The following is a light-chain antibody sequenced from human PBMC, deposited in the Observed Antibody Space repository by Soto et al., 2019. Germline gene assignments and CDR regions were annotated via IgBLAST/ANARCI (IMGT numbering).Light chain of an antibody. CDR3: QQYHSYST. CDR1: QSIGRW. V-gene: IGKV1-5*01. CDR2: DVS. Sequence: DIQMTQSPSTLSASVGDRVTITCRASQSIGRWLAWYQQKPGKAPKLLIYDVSTLESGVPSRFSGSGSGTEFTLTITSLQPQDFATYYCQQYHSYSTFGQGTKVDI. J-gene: IGKJ1*01.